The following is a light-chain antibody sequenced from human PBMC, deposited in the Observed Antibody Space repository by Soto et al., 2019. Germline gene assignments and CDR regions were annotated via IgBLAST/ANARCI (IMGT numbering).Light chain of an antibody. Sequence: QSALTQPVSVSGSPGQSITISCTGTSADVGGHNYVSWFQQHPGKAPKLIIYEVSNRPSGLSDRFSGSKSGNTASLTISGLQAEDEADYYCTSFTGSLTWVFGGGTKLTVL. CDR3: TSFTGSLTWV. J-gene: IGLJ3*02. CDR1: SADVGGHNY. V-gene: IGLV2-14*03. CDR2: EVS.